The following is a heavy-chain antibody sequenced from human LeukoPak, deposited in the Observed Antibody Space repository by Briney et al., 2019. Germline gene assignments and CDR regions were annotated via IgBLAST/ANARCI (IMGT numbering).Heavy chain of an antibody. V-gene: IGHV4-39*01. J-gene: IGHJ3*01. CDR1: GGSTSDGTYL. D-gene: IGHD2/OR15-2a*01. Sequence: PSETLSLTCTVSGGSTSDGTYLWAWIRQPPGKGLEWIGSTSYSGTTYYNPSLKSRVTVSLATSKNQFSLKLSSVTAADTAVYYCARPRTFLVSADACGVWGHRTVVTVS. CDR2: TSYSGTT. CDR3: ARPRTFLVSADACGV.